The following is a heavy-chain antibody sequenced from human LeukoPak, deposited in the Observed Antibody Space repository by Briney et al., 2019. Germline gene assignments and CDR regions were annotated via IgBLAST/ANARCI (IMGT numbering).Heavy chain of an antibody. CDR3: ARVLNSGSYWEPLYY. CDR1: GFSFSDYY. V-gene: IGHV3-11*04. J-gene: IGHJ4*02. D-gene: IGHD1-26*01. CDR2: ISSSGSTI. Sequence: RGSLRLSCAASGFSFSDYYMTWIRQAAGKGLEWVSYISSSGSTIHYGDSVKGRFTISRDNSKNTLYLQMNSLRAEDTAMYYCARVLNSGSYWEPLYYWGQGTLVTVSS.